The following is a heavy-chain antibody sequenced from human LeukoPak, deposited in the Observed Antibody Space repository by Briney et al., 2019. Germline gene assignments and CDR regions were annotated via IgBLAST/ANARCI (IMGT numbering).Heavy chain of an antibody. D-gene: IGHD3-10*01. CDR1: GGSISSGGYY. Sequence: SETLSLTCAVSGGSISSGGYYWSWIRQHPGKGLEWIGYIYYSGSTYYNPSLKSRVTISVDTSKNQFSLKLSSVTAADTAVYYCARVMGGFTIDYWGQGTLVTVSS. V-gene: IGHV4-31*11. CDR3: ARVMGGFTIDY. CDR2: IYYSGST. J-gene: IGHJ4*02.